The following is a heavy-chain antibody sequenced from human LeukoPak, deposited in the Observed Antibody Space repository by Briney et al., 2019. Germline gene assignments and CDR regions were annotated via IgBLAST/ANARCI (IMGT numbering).Heavy chain of an antibody. CDR1: GFIFDDYG. V-gene: IGHV3-20*04. CDR3: ARVVTMVRGVPYYFDY. J-gene: IGHJ4*02. Sequence: GGSLRLSCAASGFIFDDYGMSWVRQDPGKGLEWVSGINWNGGSTGYADSVKGRFTISRDNAKNSLYLQMNSLRAEDTALYYCARVVTMVRGVPYYFDYWGQGTLVTVSS. CDR2: INWNGGST. D-gene: IGHD3-10*01.